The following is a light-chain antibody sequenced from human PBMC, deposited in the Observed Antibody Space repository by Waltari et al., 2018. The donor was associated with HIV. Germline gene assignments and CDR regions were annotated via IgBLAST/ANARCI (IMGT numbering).Light chain of an antibody. CDR1: HSDIGAYKL. J-gene: IGLJ2*01. V-gene: IGLV2-23*01. Sequence: QSALTQPASVSVSPGQSITISCRGSHSDIGAYKLVSWYQQFPGKAPRLIISGGNKRPSGISDRCSGFKSGNMASLTVSGVQVEDEADYYCCSYAGGQTFVLFGGGTKLTV. CDR3: CSYAGGQTFVL. CDR2: GGN.